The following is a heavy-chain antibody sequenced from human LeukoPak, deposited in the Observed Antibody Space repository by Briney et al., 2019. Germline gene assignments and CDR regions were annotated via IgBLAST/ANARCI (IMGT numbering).Heavy chain of an antibody. Sequence: PGGSLRLSCAASGFTFDDYGMSWVRQAPGKGLEWVSGINWNGGSTGYADSVKGRFTISRDNAKNSLYLQMNSLRAEDTALYYCARAKGYYYDSSGYSTFDYWGQGTLATVSS. J-gene: IGHJ4*02. CDR3: ARAKGYYYDSSGYSTFDY. D-gene: IGHD3-22*01. V-gene: IGHV3-20*04. CDR1: GFTFDDYG. CDR2: INWNGGST.